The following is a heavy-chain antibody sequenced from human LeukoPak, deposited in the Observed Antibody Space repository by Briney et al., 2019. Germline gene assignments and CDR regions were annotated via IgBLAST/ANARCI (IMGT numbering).Heavy chain of an antibody. CDR3: ASGYGSGSSHYYYYGMDV. J-gene: IGHJ6*02. Sequence: ASVKVSCKASGYTFTSYAMNWVRQAPGQGLEWMGWINTNTGNPTYAQGFTGRFVFSLDTSVSTAYPQISSLKAEDTAVYYCASGYGSGSSHYYYYGMDVWGQGTTVTVSS. CDR2: INTNTGNP. D-gene: IGHD3-10*01. V-gene: IGHV7-4-1*02. CDR1: GYTFTSYA.